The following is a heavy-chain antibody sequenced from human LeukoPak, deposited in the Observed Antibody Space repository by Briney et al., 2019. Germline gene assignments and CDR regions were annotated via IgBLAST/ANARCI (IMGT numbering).Heavy chain of an antibody. V-gene: IGHV4-4*07. D-gene: IGHD3-22*01. CDR1: GGSISSYY. CDR3: ARGDYDSTDI. CDR2: IYTSGST. J-gene: IGHJ3*02. Sequence: SETLSLTCTVSGGSISSYYWSWIRQPAGKGLEWIGRIYTSGSTKYNPYLKSRATMSVDTSKNQLSLKLSSVTAADTAVYYCARGDYDSTDIWGQGTMVTVSS.